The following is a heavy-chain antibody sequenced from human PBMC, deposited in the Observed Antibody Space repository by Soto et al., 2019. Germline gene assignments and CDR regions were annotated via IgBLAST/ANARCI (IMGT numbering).Heavy chain of an antibody. CDR1: GFTVGDYA. Sequence: HPGGSLRLSCTASGFTVGDYAMSWFRQAPGKGLEWVGFIRSKAYGGTTEYAASVRGRFTISRDDSKSIAYLQMNSLKTEDTAVYYCTRDVPPRALRYFDWLYPDAFDIWGQGTMVTVSS. CDR3: TRDVPPRALRYFDWLYPDAFDI. CDR2: IRSKAYGGTT. J-gene: IGHJ3*02. D-gene: IGHD3-9*01. V-gene: IGHV3-49*03.